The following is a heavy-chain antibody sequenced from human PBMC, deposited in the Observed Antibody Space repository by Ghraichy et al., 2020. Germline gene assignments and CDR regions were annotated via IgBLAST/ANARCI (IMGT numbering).Heavy chain of an antibody. J-gene: IGHJ6*02. CDR3: AKGEQQLGYDMDV. V-gene: IGHV3-23*01. Sequence: GGSLRLSCAVSGFTFSNYAMSWVRQAPGKGLEWVSAISGSGGSPHYADSVKGRFTISRDNSKNTLYLQMNSLRAEDTAVYYCAKGEQQLGYDMDVWGQGTTVTVSS. D-gene: IGHD6-13*01. CDR1: GFTFSNYA. CDR2: ISGSGGSP.